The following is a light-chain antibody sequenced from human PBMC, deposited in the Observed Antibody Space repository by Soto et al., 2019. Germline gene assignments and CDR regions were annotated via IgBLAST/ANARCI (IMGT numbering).Light chain of an antibody. J-gene: IGKJ4*01. CDR1: QSVSSY. CDR3: QQRSNWPPSLT. CDR2: DAS. V-gene: IGKV3-11*01. Sequence: EIVLTQSPATLSLSPGERATLSCRASQSVSSYLAWYQQKPGQAPRLLIYDASNRATGIPARLSGSGSGTDFTLTISSLEPGDFAVYYCQQRSNWPPSLTFGGGTKVDIK.